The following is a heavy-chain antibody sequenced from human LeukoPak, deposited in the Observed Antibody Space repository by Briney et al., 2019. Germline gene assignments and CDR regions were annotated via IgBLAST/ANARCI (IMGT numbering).Heavy chain of an antibody. J-gene: IGHJ4*02. V-gene: IGHV1-8*01. CDR2: MNPNSGNT. CDR1: GYTFTSYD. CDR3: ARACDSSGYYLGY. Sequence: WASVKVSRKASGYTFTSYDINWVRQATGQGLEWMGWMNPNSGNTGYAQKFQGRVTMTRNTSISTAYMELSSLRSEDTAVYYCARACDSSGYYLGYWGQGTLVTVSS. D-gene: IGHD3-22*01.